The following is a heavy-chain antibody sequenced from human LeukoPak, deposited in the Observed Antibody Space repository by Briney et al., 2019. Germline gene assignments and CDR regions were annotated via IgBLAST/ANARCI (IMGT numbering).Heavy chain of an antibody. D-gene: IGHD5-24*01. CDR2: IYYSGST. CDR3: AREGVDGYNSDY. V-gene: IGHV4-39*07. J-gene: IGHJ4*02. Sequence: SETLSLTCTVSGGSVSSSNYYWGWIRQPPGKGLEWIGSIYYSGSTYYNPSLKSRVTISVDTSKNQFSLKLSSVTAADTAVYYCAREGVDGYNSDYWGQGTLVTVSS. CDR1: GGSVSSSNYY.